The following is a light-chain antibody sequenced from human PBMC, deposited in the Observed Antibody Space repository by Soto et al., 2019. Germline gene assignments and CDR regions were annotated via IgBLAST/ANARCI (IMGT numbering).Light chain of an antibody. CDR3: CSFAGNYTYV. Sequence: SALTQPRSVSGSPGQSVTISCTGTSSDVGGYNYVSWYLQHPGKAPKVMIYDVSKRPSGVPDRFSGSKSGNTASLTISGLQSEDEADYYCCSFAGNYTYVFGNGTKVTVL. J-gene: IGLJ1*01. V-gene: IGLV2-11*01. CDR1: SSDVGGYNY. CDR2: DVS.